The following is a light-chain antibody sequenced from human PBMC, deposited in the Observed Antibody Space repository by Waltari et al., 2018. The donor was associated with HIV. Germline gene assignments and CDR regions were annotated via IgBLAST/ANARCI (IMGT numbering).Light chain of an antibody. CDR2: DNH. V-gene: IGLV1-51*01. CDR3: GTWDGAYVV. CDR1: SSNIGNNY. Sequence: PVSADAGQKVTISCSGSSSNIGNNYVSWYQQLPGTAPKLLIYDNHKRPSGLPDRFASSKSVTSATLGIAGLQAGDEADYYCGTWDGAYVVFGGGTKLTVL. J-gene: IGLJ2*01.